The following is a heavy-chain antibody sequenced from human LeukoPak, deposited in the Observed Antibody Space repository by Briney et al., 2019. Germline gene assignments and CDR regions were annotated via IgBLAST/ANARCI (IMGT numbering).Heavy chain of an antibody. D-gene: IGHD2-2*01. CDR2: ISSNGGST. J-gene: IGHJ4*02. Sequence: GGSLRLSCSASGFTFTRYAMHWVRQAPGKGLEYVSAISSNGGSTYYADSVKGRFTISRDNSKNTLYLQMNSLRVDDTAVYYCARASQFVGYFYLWGQENLVPVSS. V-gene: IGHV3-64*04. CDR3: ARASQFVGYFYL. CDR1: GFTFTRYA.